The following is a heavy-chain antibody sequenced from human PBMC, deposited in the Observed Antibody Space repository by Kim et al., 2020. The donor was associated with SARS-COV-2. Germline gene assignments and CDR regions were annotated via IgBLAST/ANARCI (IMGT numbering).Heavy chain of an antibody. CDR1: GGSISSSSYY. Sequence: SETLSLTRTVSGGSISSSSYYWGWIRQPPGKGLDWIGSIYYSGSTYYNPSLKSRVTISVDTSKNQFSLKLSSVTAADTAVYYCARWALPHYKAVAANWFDPWGQGTLVTVSS. CDR3: ARWALPHYKAVAANWFDP. CDR2: IYYSGST. V-gene: IGHV4-39*01. D-gene: IGHD6-19*01. J-gene: IGHJ5*02.